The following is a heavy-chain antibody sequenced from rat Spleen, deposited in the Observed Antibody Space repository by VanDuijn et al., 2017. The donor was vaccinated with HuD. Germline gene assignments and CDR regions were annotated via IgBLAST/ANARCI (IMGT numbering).Heavy chain of an antibody. CDR3: TSPYNSGQRFPFAY. CDR2: ITSGDSYT. CDR1: RFAFSSFA. D-gene: IGHD4-3*01. Sequence: EVQLVESGGGLVQPGRSLKLSCAASRFAFSSFAMAWVRQAPERGLEWIATITSGDSYTYYLGSVKGRFTISRDNATSTLYLQMDSLRSEDTATYYCTSPYNSGQRFPFAYWGQGTLVTVSS. V-gene: IGHV5-25*01. J-gene: IGHJ3*01.